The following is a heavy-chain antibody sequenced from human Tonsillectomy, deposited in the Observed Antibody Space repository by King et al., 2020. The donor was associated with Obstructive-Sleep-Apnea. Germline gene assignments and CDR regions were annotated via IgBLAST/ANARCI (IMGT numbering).Heavy chain of an antibody. CDR1: GFTLGSYP. V-gene: IGHV3-30*04. D-gene: IGHD1-26*01. CDR3: AGGRGSYSLDY. J-gene: IGHJ4*02. Sequence: VQLVESGGGVVQPGRSLRLSCAASGFTLGSYPMHWVRQAPGKGLEWVAVISYDGGYKYYVDSVKGRFTISRDNSKNTLYLQMNSLRADDTAVYYCAGGRGSYSLDYWGQGTLVTVSS. CDR2: ISYDGGYK.